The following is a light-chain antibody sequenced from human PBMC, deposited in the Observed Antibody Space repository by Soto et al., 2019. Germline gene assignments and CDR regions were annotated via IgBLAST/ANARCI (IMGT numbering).Light chain of an antibody. Sequence: TQPSPLSGSPGQSIALSRPGTSSDVGGYSYVSWYQQQPGKAPKLVISDVSNRPSGVSDRFSGSKSGNTASLTISGLQTEDEADYYCASYTTSSTYAFGTGTKVTVL. J-gene: IGLJ1*01. CDR3: ASYTTSSTYA. CDR2: DVS. CDR1: SSDVGGYSY. V-gene: IGLV2-14*01.